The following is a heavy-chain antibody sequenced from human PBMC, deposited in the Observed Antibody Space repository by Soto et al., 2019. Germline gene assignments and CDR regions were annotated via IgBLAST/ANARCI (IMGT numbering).Heavy chain of an antibody. Sequence: GGSLRLSCAASGFTFSSYGMHWVRQAPGKGLEWVAVISYDGSNKYYADSVKGRFTISRDNSKNTLYLQMNSLRAEDTAVYYCAKDSDRGSYFGGWYHHYRLAVWGQGTTVTVSS. J-gene: IGHJ6*02. CDR2: ISYDGSNK. CDR3: AKDSDRGSYFGGWYHHYRLAV. V-gene: IGHV3-30*18. D-gene: IGHD1-26*01. CDR1: GFTFSSYG.